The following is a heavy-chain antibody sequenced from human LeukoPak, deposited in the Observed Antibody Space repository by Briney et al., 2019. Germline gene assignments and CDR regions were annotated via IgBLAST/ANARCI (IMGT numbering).Heavy chain of an antibody. J-gene: IGHJ3*02. CDR1: GYTLTELS. D-gene: IGHD1-1*01. V-gene: IGHV1-24*01. CDR3: ATKTSSDAFDI. CDR2: FDPEDGET. Sequence: ASVKVSCKVSGYTLTELSMHWVRQAPGKGLEWMGGFDPEDGETIYAQKFQGRVTVTEDTSTDTAYMELSSLRSEDTAVYYCATKTSSDAFDIWGQGTMVTVSS.